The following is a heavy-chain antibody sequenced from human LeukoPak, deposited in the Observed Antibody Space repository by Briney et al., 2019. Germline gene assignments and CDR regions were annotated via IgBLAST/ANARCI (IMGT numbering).Heavy chain of an antibody. V-gene: IGHV3-13*01. D-gene: IGHD7-27*01. CDR2: ISTAGDT. Sequence: GGSLRLSCAVSGFSFSSNDMHWVRQPTGKGLEWVSGISTAGDTYYPDSVKGRFTISRKSAKSSFYLQMNSLRAGDTAVYYCASGERGFDYWGQGTLVTVSS. CDR1: GFSFSSND. J-gene: IGHJ4*02. CDR3: ASGERGFDY.